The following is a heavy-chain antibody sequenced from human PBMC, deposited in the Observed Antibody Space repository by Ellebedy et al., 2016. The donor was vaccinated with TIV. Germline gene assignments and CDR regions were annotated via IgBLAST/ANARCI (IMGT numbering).Heavy chain of an antibody. CDR1: GDSISTYY. CDR2: IYYSGNS. CDR3: ARDSGSYYRFDK. D-gene: IGHD3-10*01. V-gene: IGHV4-59*01. J-gene: IGHJ4*02. Sequence: SETLSLTXTVSGDSISTYYWSWIRQAPGKGLEWIGYIYYSGNSNYNPSLKSRATISIDTSKNQFSLRLTSLTAADTAVYFCARDSGSYYRFDKWGQGTLVTVSS.